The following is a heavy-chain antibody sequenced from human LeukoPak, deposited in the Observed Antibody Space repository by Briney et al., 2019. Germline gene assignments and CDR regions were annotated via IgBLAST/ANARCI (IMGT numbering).Heavy chain of an antibody. CDR2: ISSSSSYI. Sequence: GGSLRLSCAASGFTFSSYSMNWVRQAPGKGLEWVSSISSSSSYIYYADSVKGRFTISRDNAKNSLYLQMNSLRAEDTAVYYCAGVVGYSGYYDYWGQGTLVTVSS. CDR3: AGVVGYSGYYDY. V-gene: IGHV3-21*01. CDR1: GFTFSSYS. D-gene: IGHD5-12*01. J-gene: IGHJ4*02.